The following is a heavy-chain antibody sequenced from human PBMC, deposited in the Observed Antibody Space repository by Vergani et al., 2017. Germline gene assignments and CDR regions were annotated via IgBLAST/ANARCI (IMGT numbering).Heavy chain of an antibody. CDR2: ISWNSGSI. Sequence: EVQLVESGGGLVQPGRSLRLSCAASGFTFDDYAMHWVRQAPGKGLEWVSGISWNSGSIGYADSVKGRFTISRDDAKNSLYLQMNSLRAEDMALYYCAKAGLTGYAFDIWGQGTMVTVSS. J-gene: IGHJ3*02. V-gene: IGHV3-9*03. CDR1: GFTFDDYA. CDR3: AKAGLTGYAFDI. D-gene: IGHD3-9*01.